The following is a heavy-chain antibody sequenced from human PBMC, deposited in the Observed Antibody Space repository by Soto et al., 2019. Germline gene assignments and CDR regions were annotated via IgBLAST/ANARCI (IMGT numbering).Heavy chain of an antibody. V-gene: IGHV3-7*01. D-gene: IGHD2-15*01. CDR1: GFTFSSYW. CDR3: ARVLPGGGYPHDYFDY. J-gene: IGHJ4*02. CDR2: IKQDGSEK. Sequence: HPGGSLRLSCADSGFTFSSYWMSWVRQAPGKGLEWVADIKQDGSEKYYVDSVKGRFTISRDNAKNSLYLQMNSLRADDTAVYYCARVLPGGGYPHDYFDYWGQGTLVTVSS.